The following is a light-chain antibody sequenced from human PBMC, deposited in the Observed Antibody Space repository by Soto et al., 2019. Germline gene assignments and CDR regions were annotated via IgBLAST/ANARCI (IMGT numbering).Light chain of an antibody. V-gene: IGKV2-30*01. CDR1: QSLVDSDGTTY. J-gene: IGKJ2*01. Sequence: DVVMTQSPLSLPVTLGQPASISCRSSQSLVDSDGTTYLSWFQQRPGQSPRRLIYKVSTRDSGVPDRFSGSGSGSDFTLSISRVEADDVGTFYCMQGTYAPHTFGRGTKLEMK. CDR2: KVS. CDR3: MQGTYAPHT.